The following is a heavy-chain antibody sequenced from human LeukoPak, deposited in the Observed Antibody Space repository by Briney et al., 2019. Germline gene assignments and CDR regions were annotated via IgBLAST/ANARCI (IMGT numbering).Heavy chain of an antibody. CDR3: ARDSGKGRAVYYYYYGMDV. V-gene: IGHV4-59*01. D-gene: IGHD6-19*01. J-gene: IGHJ6*02. CDR1: GGSISSYY. Sequence: SETLSLTCTVFGGSISSYYWSWVRQPPGKGLEWIGYIYYSGSTNYNPSLKSRVTISVDTSKNQFSLKLSSVTAADTAVYYCARDSGKGRAVYYYYYGMDVWGQGTTVTVSS. CDR2: IYYSGST.